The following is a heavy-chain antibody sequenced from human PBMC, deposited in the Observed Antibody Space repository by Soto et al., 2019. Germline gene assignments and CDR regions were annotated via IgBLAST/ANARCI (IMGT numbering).Heavy chain of an antibody. Sequence: TSETLSLTCSVSGGSISDSTFYWGWIRQTPGKGLEWIGSVLHTGNTYYSPSFKSRLSISVDTSQNHFSLRLNAATAADTAVYYCDAVTAVRPILDYRGQGVLVTVSS. D-gene: IGHD2-21*02. CDR1: GGSISDSTFY. CDR2: VLHTGNT. CDR3: DAVTAVRPILDY. J-gene: IGHJ4*02. V-gene: IGHV4-39*02.